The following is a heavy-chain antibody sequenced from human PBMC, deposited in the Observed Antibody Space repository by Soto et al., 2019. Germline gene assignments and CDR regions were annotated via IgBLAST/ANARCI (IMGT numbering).Heavy chain of an antibody. J-gene: IGHJ6*02. CDR3: ASAGWELPFYWYGMDV. Sequence: PSETLSLTCAVSGYSISSGYYWGWIRQPPGKGLEWIRSIYHSGSTYYNPSLKSRVTISVDTSKNQFSLKLSSVTAADTAVYYCASAGWELPFYWYGMDVWGQGTTVTVSS. CDR2: IYHSGST. V-gene: IGHV4-38-2*01. D-gene: IGHD1-26*01. CDR1: GYSISSGYY.